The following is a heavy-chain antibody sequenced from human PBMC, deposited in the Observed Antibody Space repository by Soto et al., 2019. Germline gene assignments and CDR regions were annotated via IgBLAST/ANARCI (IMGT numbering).Heavy chain of an antibody. J-gene: IGHJ3*02. CDR1: GGSISSFF. CDR2: IYDSGDE. V-gene: IGHV4-59*03. Sequence: QVQLQQSGPGLVKPSETLSLTCSVSGGSISSFFKNWIRQAPGPGLEWIGCIYDSGDENYNSSLNSWFTCSLDTSKNQSSLKLISVAAADTDVYYCVSSRTAVVRDAHYISALGTMVTVSS. CDR3: VSSRTAVVRDAHYI. D-gene: IGHD3-10*02.